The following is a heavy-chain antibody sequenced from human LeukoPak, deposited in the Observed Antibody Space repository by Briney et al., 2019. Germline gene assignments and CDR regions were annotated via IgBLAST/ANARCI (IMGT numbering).Heavy chain of an antibody. CDR3: ARINNDRSKGFDY. D-gene: IGHD3-22*01. CDR1: GFSLSTSGMC. CDR2: IDWDDDK. V-gene: IGHV2-70*11. Sequence: SGPTLVNPTQTLTLTCTFSGFSLSTSGMCVSWIRQPPGKALEWLTRIDWDDDKYYSTSLRTRLTISKDTSKNQVVLTMTNMDPVDTATYYCARINNDRSKGFDYWGQGTLVTVSS. J-gene: IGHJ4*02.